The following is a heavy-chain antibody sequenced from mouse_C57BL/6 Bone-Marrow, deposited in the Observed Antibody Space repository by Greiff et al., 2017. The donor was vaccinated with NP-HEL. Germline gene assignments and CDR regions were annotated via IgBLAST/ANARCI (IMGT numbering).Heavy chain of an antibody. CDR3: ARRGPYWYFDV. J-gene: IGHJ1*03. CDR1: GYTFTSYW. V-gene: IGHV1-52*01. Sequence: QVQLQQPGAELVRPGSSVKLSCKASGYTFTSYWMHWVKQRPIQGLEWIGNIDPSDSETHYNQKFKDKATLTVDESSSTAYMQLSSLTSEDSAVYYCARRGPYWYFDVWGTGTTVTVSS. CDR2: IDPSDSET.